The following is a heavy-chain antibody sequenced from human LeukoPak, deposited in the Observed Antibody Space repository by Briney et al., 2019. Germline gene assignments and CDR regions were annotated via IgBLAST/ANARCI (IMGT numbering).Heavy chain of an antibody. Sequence: GGPLRLSCAASGFTFSSYGMSWVRQAPGKGLEWVSAISGSGGSTYYADSVKGRFTISRDNSKYTLSLQMNSLRAEDTAVYYCANHDYDILTGIDYWGQGTLVTVSS. CDR3: ANHDYDILTGIDY. CDR2: ISGSGGST. CDR1: GFTFSSYG. J-gene: IGHJ4*02. D-gene: IGHD3-9*01. V-gene: IGHV3-23*01.